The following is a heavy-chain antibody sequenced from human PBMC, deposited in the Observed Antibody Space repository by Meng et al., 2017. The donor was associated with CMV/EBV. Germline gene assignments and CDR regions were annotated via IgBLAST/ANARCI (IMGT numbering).Heavy chain of an antibody. Sequence: ASVKVSCKASGYTFTSYRIIWVRQAPGQGLEWMGWISAYNGNTNYAQKLQGRVTMTTDTSTSTAYMELRSPRSDDTAVYYCARLRLYCTDGVCYSYYYYYGMDVWGQGTTVTVSS. D-gene: IGHD2-8*01. CDR1: GYTFTSYR. V-gene: IGHV1-18*01. J-gene: IGHJ6*02. CDR2: ISAYNGNT. CDR3: ARLRLYCTDGVCYSYYYYYGMDV.